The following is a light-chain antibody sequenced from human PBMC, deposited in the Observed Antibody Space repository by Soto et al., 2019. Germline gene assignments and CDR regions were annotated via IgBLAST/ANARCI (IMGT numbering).Light chain of an antibody. CDR2: AAS. CDR1: QSISSY. CDR3: QQSYRTLWT. J-gene: IGKJ1*01. V-gene: IGKV1-39*01. Sequence: DIQMTQSPSSLSASVGDRVTITCRSSQSISSYLNWYHQKPGKAPKLLIYAASSLQSGVPSRFSGSGSGTDFTLNISSLQPEEFATYYCQQSYRTLWTFGQGTKVEIK.